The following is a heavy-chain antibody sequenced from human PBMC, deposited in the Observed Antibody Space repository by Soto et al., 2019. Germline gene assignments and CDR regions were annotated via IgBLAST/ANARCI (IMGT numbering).Heavy chain of an antibody. V-gene: IGHV5-10-1*01. J-gene: IGHJ6*02. CDR3: ARDSYYTSGNYFPYYSSAMDV. D-gene: IGHD3-10*01. CDR1: GYSFTNYW. CDR2: VAPTDSYS. Sequence: GESPKISCKGSGYSFTNYWITWVRQMPEKGLEWLGRVAPTDSYSHYSPSLQRHVTISADESISTAYLQWSSLKASDTAMYYCARDSYYTSGNYFPYYSSAMDVWGQGTTVTVSS.